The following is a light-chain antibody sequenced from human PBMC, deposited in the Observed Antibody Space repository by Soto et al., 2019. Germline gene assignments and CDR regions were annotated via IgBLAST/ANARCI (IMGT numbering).Light chain of an antibody. CDR3: QQFGNSLYT. CDR2: DTS. CDR1: QSVSSSH. J-gene: IGKJ2*01. V-gene: IGKV3-20*01. Sequence: DIVLTQSPATLSLSPGERATLSYKASQSVSSSHLAWYQQKVGQPPRLLLHDTSTRATGVPDRFSGSGSGTDFTLTISRLEPEDFAVYYCQQFGNSLYTFGQGTKLDIK.